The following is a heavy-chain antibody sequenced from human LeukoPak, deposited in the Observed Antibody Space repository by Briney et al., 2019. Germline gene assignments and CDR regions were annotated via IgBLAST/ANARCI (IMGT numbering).Heavy chain of an antibody. CDR1: GGSFSGYY. CDR2: IYHSGST. D-gene: IGHD5-24*01. J-gene: IGHJ4*02. Sequence: SETLSLTCAVYGGSFSGYYWSWIRQPPGKGLEWIGSIYHSGSTYYNPSLKSRVTISVDTSKNQFSLKLSSVTAADTAVYYCARVVEMATIPIDYWGQGTLVTVSS. V-gene: IGHV4-34*01. CDR3: ARVVEMATIPIDY.